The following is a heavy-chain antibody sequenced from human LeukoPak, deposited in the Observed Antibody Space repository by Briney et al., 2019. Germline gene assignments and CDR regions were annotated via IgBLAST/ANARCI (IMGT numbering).Heavy chain of an antibody. J-gene: IGHJ4*02. CDR1: GGTFSSYA. CDR3: ARSSSWPYYFDY. Sequence: GASVKVSCKASGGTFSSYAISWVRQAPGQGLEWMGGTIPIFGTANYVQKFQGRVTITADKSTSTAYMELSSLRSEDTAVYYCARSSSWPYYFDYWGQGTLVTVSS. V-gene: IGHV1-69*06. CDR2: TIPIFGTA. D-gene: IGHD6-13*01.